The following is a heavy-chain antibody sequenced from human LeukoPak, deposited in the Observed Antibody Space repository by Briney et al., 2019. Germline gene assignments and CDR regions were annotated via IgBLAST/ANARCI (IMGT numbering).Heavy chain of an antibody. V-gene: IGHV3-21*01. CDR1: GFSFSDYY. CDR3: TRDLPATISLGDDY. J-gene: IGHJ4*02. Sequence: GGPLRLSCAASGFSFSDYYMHWVRQAPGKGLEWVSSISFDSGDETLYADSVKGRFTISRDNTKNSMYLQMDSLTVEDTALYFCTRDLPATISLGDDYWGPGILVTVSS. CDR2: ISFDSGDET. D-gene: IGHD5-12*01.